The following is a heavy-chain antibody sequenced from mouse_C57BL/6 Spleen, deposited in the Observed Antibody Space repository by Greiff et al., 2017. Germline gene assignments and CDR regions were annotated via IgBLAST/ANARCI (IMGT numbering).Heavy chain of an antibody. Sequence: EVNLVESGAELVKPGASVKLSCTASGFNIKDYYMHWVKQRTEQGLEWIGRIDPEDGETKYAPKFQGKATITADTSSNTAYLQLSSLTSEDTAVYYCARLGLGDWYFDVWGTGTTVTVSS. J-gene: IGHJ1*03. V-gene: IGHV14-2*01. CDR1: GFNIKDYY. D-gene: IGHD3-3*01. CDR3: ARLGLGDWYFDV. CDR2: IDPEDGET.